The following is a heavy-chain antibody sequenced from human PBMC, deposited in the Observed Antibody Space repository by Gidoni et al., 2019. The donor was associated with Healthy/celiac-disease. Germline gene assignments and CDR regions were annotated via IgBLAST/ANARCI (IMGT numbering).Heavy chain of an antibody. CDR2: IYYSGST. CDR1: GGSISSYY. Sequence: QVQLQESGPGLVKPSETLSLTCTVSGGSISSYYWSWIRQPPGKGLEWIGYIYYSGSTNYNPSLKSRVTISVDTSKNQFSLKLSSVTAADTAVYYCARVSEAFDIWGQGTMVTVSS. J-gene: IGHJ3*02. V-gene: IGHV4-59*01. CDR3: ARVSEAFDI.